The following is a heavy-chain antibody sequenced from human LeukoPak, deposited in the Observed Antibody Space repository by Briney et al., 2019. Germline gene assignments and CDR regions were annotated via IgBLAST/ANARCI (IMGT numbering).Heavy chain of an antibody. CDR3: AKGGDSYGYLSY. Sequence: PGGSLRLSCVASGFTFSSYAMSWVRQAPGKGLEWVSAISGSGGSTYYADSVKGRFTISRDNSKNTLYLQMNSLRAEDTAVYYCAKGGDSYGYLSYWGQGTLVTVSS. V-gene: IGHV3-23*01. CDR1: GFTFSSYA. CDR2: ISGSGGST. J-gene: IGHJ4*02. D-gene: IGHD5-18*01.